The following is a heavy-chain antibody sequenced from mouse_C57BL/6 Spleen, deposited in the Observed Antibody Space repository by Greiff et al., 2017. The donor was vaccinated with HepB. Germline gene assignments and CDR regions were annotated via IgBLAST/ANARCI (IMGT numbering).Heavy chain of an antibody. Sequence: EVMLVESGGGLVKPGGSLKLSCAASGFTFSDYGMHWVRQAPEKGLEWVAYISSGSSTIYYADTVKGRFTISRDNAKNTLFLQMTSLWSEDTAMYYCARIYYGNSFDYWGQGTTLTVSS. D-gene: IGHD2-1*01. CDR3: ARIYYGNSFDY. CDR1: GFTFSDYG. J-gene: IGHJ2*01. CDR2: ISSGSSTI. V-gene: IGHV5-17*01.